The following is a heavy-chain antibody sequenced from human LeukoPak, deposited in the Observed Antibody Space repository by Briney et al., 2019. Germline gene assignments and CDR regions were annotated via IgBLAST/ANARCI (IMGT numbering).Heavy chain of an antibody. CDR1: GITLSNYG. D-gene: IGHD3-22*01. Sequence: GGSLRLSCVVSGITLSNYGMSWVRQAPGKGLEWVSGISERGGSTNYADSVKGRFTISRDNPKNTLYLQMNSLRVEDTAVYFCAKRGVVIRVILVGFHKQAYYFASWGQGALVTVSS. CDR3: AKRGVVIRVILVGFHKQAYYFAS. J-gene: IGHJ4*02. V-gene: IGHV3-23*01. CDR2: ISERGGST.